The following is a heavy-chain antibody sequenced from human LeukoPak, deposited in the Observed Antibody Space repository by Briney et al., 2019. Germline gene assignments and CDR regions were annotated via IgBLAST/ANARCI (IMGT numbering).Heavy chain of an antibody. CDR1: GFTLRSYD. CDR2: ISGSGGST. J-gene: IGHJ4*02. Sequence: PGGSLRLSCAASGFTLRSYDMSWVRQAPGKGLEWVSAISGSGGSTYYADSVKGRFTISRDNSKNTLYLQMNSLRAEDTAVYYCASRGTGTDYWGQATLVTVSS. V-gene: IGHV3-23*01. D-gene: IGHD3-10*01. CDR3: ASRGTGTDY.